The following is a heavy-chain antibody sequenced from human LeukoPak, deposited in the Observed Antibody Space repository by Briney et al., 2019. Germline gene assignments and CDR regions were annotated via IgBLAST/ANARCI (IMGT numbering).Heavy chain of an antibody. CDR2: ISSSGNT. V-gene: IGHV4-4*07. CDR1: GGPISNYY. CDR3: AREGRSSTPGY. J-gene: IGHJ4*02. Sequence: TSETLSLTCTVSGGPISNYYWSWIRQPAGKGLEWIGRISSSGNTDYNPSLKSRLTMSVDMSKNQFSLKLNSVTAADTAVYYCAREGRSSTPGYWGQGTLVTVSS. D-gene: IGHD2-15*01.